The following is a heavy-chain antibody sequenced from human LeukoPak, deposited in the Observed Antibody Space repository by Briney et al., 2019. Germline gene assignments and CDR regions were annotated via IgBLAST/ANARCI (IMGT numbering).Heavy chain of an antibody. Sequence: GGSLRLSCAASGFTFSSYEMNWVRQAPGKGLEWVSYISSSGGSIYYADSVEGRFTISRDNAKNSLYLQMNSLRAEDTAVYYCARPSSLELPYYFDYWGQGTLVTVSS. CDR1: GFTFSSYE. CDR3: ARPSSLELPYYFDY. D-gene: IGHD1-7*01. CDR2: ISSSGGSI. V-gene: IGHV3-48*03. J-gene: IGHJ4*02.